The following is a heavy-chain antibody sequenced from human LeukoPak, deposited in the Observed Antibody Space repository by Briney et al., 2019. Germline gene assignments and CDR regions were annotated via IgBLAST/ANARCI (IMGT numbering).Heavy chain of an antibody. CDR2: ISGGGAGT. V-gene: IGHV3-23*01. CDR3: AKDRGAALDY. D-gene: IGHD2-15*01. J-gene: IGHJ4*02. CDR1: GLSFGFYA. Sequence: PGGSLRLSCAASGLSFGFYAMSWVRQAPGKGLEWVSSISGGGAGTYYADSVRGRFAISRDNSKNTLYLQMDSLRAEDTALYYCAKDRGAALDYWGQGTLVTVSS.